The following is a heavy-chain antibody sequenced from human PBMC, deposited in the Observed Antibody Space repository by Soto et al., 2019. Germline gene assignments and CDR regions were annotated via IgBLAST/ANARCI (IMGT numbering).Heavy chain of an antibody. CDR2: ISYDGSNK. V-gene: IGHV3-30-3*01. CDR1: GFTFSSYA. J-gene: IGHJ6*02. Sequence: SLRLSCAASGFTFSSYAMHWVRQAPGKGLEWVAVISYDGSNKYYADSVKGRFTISRDNSKNTLYLQMNSLRAEDTAVYYCAEAEGMDVWGQGTTVTVSS. CDR3: AEAEGMDV.